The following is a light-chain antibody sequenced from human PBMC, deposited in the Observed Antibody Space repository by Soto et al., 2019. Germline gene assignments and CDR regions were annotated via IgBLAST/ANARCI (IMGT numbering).Light chain of an antibody. CDR3: QQYNYYPWT. Sequence: DIHMTQSPSTLSSSLVDRVTIACRASQTISSWLAWYQQKPGKAPNLLIFGTSSLESGVPSRFSGRGSGTEFTLTISSLQPDDFATYYCQQYNYYPWTFGQGTKVDIK. CDR1: QTISSW. CDR2: GTS. V-gene: IGKV1-5*01. J-gene: IGKJ1*01.